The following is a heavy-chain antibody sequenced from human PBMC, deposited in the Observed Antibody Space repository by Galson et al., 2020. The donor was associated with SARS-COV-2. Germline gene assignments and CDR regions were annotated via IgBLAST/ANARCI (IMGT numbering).Heavy chain of an antibody. CDR1: GFTFSSYR. CDR2: ISSTGSYI. Sequence: GGSLRLSCAASGFTFSSYRMNWVRQAPGKALEWVSSISSTGSYIYYADSVQGRFTISRDYAKTSLSLQMNSLRAEDTAVYYCARDGYNGNFYYMDVWGKGTTVTISS. D-gene: IGHD5-12*01. J-gene: IGHJ6*03. V-gene: IGHV3-21*01. CDR3: ARDGYNGNFYYMDV.